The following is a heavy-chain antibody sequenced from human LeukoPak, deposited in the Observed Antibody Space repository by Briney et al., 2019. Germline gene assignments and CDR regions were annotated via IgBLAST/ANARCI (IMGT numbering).Heavy chain of an antibody. D-gene: IGHD2-15*01. V-gene: IGHV3-23*01. CDR1: GFTFSSYA. CDR3: AKDVGRNPYYFDY. Sequence: GGSLRLPCAASGFTFSSYAMSWVRQAPGKGLEWVSAISGSGGKTYYADSVKGRFTISRDNSKNKLYLQANSLRAEDTAVYYCAKDVGRNPYYFDYWGQGTLVTVSS. CDR2: ISGSGGKT. J-gene: IGHJ4*02.